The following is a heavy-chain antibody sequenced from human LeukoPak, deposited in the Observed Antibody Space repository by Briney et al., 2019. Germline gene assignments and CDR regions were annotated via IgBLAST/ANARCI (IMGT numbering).Heavy chain of an antibody. CDR3: ARVGRSRGSLPNSYYYMDV. V-gene: IGHV1-69*05. CDR1: GDIFNSYS. D-gene: IGHD1-26*01. J-gene: IGHJ6*03. Sequence: SVEVSCNASGDIFNSYSVSWVRQAPGQGLEWMGGIIPIFGSTNYAQKFQGRVTITTDQSTRTAYMELNSLSSDDTAVYYCARVGRSRGSLPNSYYYMDVWGKGTTVTVSS. CDR2: IIPIFGST.